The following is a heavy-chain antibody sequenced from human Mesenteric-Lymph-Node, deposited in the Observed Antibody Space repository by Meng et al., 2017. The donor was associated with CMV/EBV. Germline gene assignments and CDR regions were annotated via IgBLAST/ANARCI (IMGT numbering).Heavy chain of an antibody. CDR2: IIPIFGTA. J-gene: IGHJ6*02. V-gene: IGHV1-69*05. D-gene: IGHD2-2*01. Sequence: SVKVSCKASGGTFSSYAISWVRQAPGQGLEWMGGIIPIFGTANYAQKFQGRVTITTDESTSTAYMALSSLRSEDTAVYYCARIPRGYCSSTSCPTYYYYGMDVWGQGTTVTVSS. CDR3: ARIPRGYCSSTSCPTYYYYGMDV. CDR1: GGTFSSYA.